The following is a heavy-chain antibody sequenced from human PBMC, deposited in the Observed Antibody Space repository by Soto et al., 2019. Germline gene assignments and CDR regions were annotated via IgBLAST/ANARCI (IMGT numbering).Heavy chain of an antibody. CDR3: AIDVCPVTIFGEALSGYFDF. CDR2: IKDDGSER. V-gene: IGHV3-7*03. J-gene: IGHJ4*02. Sequence: PGGSLRLSSAVFGFRSGSYWMSWVRHAPGKGLGWLGSIKDDGSERYYLDSVKGRFTISRDNAKDSLSLQMNSLRGEDTALYYCAIDVCPVTIFGEALSGYFDFWGQGTLVTVS. D-gene: IGHD3-3*01. CDR1: GFRSGSYW.